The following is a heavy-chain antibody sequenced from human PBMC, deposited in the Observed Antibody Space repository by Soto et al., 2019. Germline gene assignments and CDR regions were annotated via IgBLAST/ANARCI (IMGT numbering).Heavy chain of an antibody. Sequence: QVQLVQSGAEVKKPGSSVKVSCKASGGSLTNYGVSWVRQAPGQGLEWMGGIIPVFGTANYAQKFQGRVTIAADDPKSTVFMDVRNVRSEDTAVYYWARGDATKLGVTSYYGMDVWGQGTTVTVCS. CDR3: ARGDATKLGVTSYYGMDV. CDR2: IIPVFGTA. V-gene: IGHV1-69*12. CDR1: GGSLTNYG. J-gene: IGHJ6*02. D-gene: IGHD3-10*01.